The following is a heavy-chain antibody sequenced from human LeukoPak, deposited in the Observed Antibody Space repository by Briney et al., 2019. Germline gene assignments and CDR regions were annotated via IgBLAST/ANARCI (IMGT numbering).Heavy chain of an antibody. CDR2: ISSSSSYI. D-gene: IGHD1-26*01. J-gene: IGHJ6*03. Sequence: GWSLRLSCAASGFTFSSYSMNWVRQAPGKGLEWVSSISSSSSYIYYADSVKGRFTISRDNAKNSLYLQMNSLRAEDTAVYYCARDRWGWDSGTQNPVYYYYYMDVWGKGTTVTVSS. V-gene: IGHV3-21*01. CDR3: ARDRWGWDSGTQNPVYYYYYMDV. CDR1: GFTFSSYS.